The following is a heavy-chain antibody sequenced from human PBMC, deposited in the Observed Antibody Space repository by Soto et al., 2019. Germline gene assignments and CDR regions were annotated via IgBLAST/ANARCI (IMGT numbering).Heavy chain of an antibody. CDR2: IKSKTDGGTT. J-gene: IGHJ3*02. Sequence: GGSLRLSCAASGFTFSNAWMSWVRQAPGKGLEWVGRIKSKTDGGTTDYAAPVKGRFTISRDDSKNTLYLQMNSLKTEDTAVYYCTTERSGLATDAFDIWGQGTMVTVSS. D-gene: IGHD5-12*01. CDR1: GFTFSNAW. CDR3: TTERSGLATDAFDI. V-gene: IGHV3-15*01.